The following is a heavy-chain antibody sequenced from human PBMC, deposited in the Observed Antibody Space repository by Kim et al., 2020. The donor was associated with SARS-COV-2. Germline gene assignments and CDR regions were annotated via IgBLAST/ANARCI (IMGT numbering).Heavy chain of an antibody. CDR3: AIATSGPYYFDY. CDR2: IWYDGSNK. CDR1: GFTFSSYG. J-gene: IGHJ4*02. Sequence: GGSLRLSCGASGFTFSSYGMHWVRQAPGKGLEWVAVIWYDGSNKYYADSVKGRFTISRDNSKNTLYLQMNSLRAEDTAVYYCAIATSGPYYFDYWGQGTLVTVSS. V-gene: IGHV3-33*01.